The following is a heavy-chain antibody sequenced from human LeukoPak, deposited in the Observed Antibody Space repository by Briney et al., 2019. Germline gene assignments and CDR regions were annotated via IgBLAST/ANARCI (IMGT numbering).Heavy chain of an antibody. J-gene: IGHJ4*02. CDR1: GGSFSGYY. V-gene: IGHV4-34*01. D-gene: IGHD6-6*01. CDR2: INHSGST. Sequence: SETLSLTCAVYGGSFSGYYWSWIRQPPGKGLEGIGEINHSGSTNYNPSLKSRVTISVDTSKNQFSLKLSSVTAADTAVYYCARTDSSIAARRRYYFDYWGQGTLVTVSS. CDR3: ARTDSSIAARRRYYFDY.